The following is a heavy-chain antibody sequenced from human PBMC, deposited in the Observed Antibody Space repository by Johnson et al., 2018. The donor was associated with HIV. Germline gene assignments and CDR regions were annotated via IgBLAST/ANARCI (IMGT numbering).Heavy chain of an antibody. J-gene: IGHJ3*02. Sequence: VQLVESGGGLVQPGGSLRLSCAASGFTVSSNYMSWVRQAPGKGLEWVSVIYSGGSTYYADSVTGRFTISRANSKNTLYLQMNSLRAGDTAVYYCARKARGQGAFDIWGQGTMVTVSS. D-gene: IGHD3-10*01. CDR3: ARKARGQGAFDI. V-gene: IGHV3-66*01. CDR1: GFTVSSNY. CDR2: IYSGGST.